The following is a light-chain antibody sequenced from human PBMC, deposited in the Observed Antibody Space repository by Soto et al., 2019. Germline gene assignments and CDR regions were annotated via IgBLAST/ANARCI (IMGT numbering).Light chain of an antibody. CDR1: SSNIGNNA. V-gene: IGLV1-36*01. CDR3: AAWDDSLNGQV. Sequence: QTALTQPPSVSEAPRQRGTISCSGSSSNIGNNAVNWYQQLPGKAPKLLIYYDDLLPSGVSDRFSGSKSGTSASLAISGLQSEDEADYYCAAWDDSLNGQVFGTGTKVTVL. CDR2: YDD. J-gene: IGLJ1*01.